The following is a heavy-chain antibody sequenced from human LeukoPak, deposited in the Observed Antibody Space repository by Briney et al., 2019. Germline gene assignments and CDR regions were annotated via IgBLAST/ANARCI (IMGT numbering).Heavy chain of an antibody. V-gene: IGHV4-61*02. CDR3: AGGSSKGFNYYYYYMDV. CDR1: GGSISSGSYY. Sequence: SQTLSLTCTVSGGSISSGSYYWSWIRQPAGKGLEWIGRIYTSGSTNYNPSLKSRVTISVDTSKNQFSLKLSSVTAADTAVYYCAGGSSKGFNYYYYYMDVWGKGTTVTVSS. D-gene: IGHD3-10*01. J-gene: IGHJ6*03. CDR2: IYTSGST.